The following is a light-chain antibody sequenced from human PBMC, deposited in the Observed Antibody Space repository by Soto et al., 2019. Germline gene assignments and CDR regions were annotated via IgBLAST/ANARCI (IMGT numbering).Light chain of an antibody. V-gene: IGLV2-14*01. CDR3: SSYTSSSSLYV. CDR2: DVS. CDR1: SSDVGGYNY. Sequence: QSALTQPASVSGSPGQSITISCTGTSSDVGGYNYVSWYQQHPGKAPKLMIYDVSNRPSGVSNRFSGSKSGNTASLTTSGLQAMDGADYYASSYTSSSSLYVFGTGTKVTVL. J-gene: IGLJ1*01.